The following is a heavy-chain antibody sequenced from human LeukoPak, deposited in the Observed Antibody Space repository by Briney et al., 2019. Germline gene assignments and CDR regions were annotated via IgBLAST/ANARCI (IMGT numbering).Heavy chain of an antibody. V-gene: IGHV3-7*03. Sequence: PWGSLRLSCAASGFTFSSYWMSWVRQAPGKGREWVANIKQDGSEKYYVDSVKGRFTISRDNAKNSLYLQMNSLRAEDTAVYYCARVEKDDILTGYLDYWGQGTLVTVSS. CDR1: GFTFSSYW. CDR3: ARVEKDDILTGYLDY. D-gene: IGHD3-9*01. J-gene: IGHJ4*02. CDR2: IKQDGSEK.